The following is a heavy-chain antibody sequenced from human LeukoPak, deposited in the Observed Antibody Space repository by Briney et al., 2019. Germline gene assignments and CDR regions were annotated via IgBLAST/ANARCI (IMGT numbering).Heavy chain of an antibody. CDR2: ISHDGSNK. Sequence: PGGSLRLSCAASGFTFSSYDMHWVRQAPGKGLEWVAVISHDGSNKYYADSVKGRFTISRDNSKDTLFLQMNSLITRDTAVYYCARAGYDVLTGYSAYWGQGTLVTVSS. V-gene: IGHV3-30*19. D-gene: IGHD3-9*01. CDR3: ARAGYDVLTGYSAY. CDR1: GFTFSSYD. J-gene: IGHJ4*02.